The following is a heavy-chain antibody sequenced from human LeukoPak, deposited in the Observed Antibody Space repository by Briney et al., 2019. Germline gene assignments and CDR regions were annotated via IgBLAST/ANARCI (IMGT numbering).Heavy chain of an antibody. CDR3: ARDSGDRTVDY. CDR2: IKEDGSEK. J-gene: IGHJ4*02. V-gene: IGHV3-7*01. Sequence: GGSLRLSCAASGFTFSSYWMSWVRQTPGKGLKWVANIKEDGSEKYYVDSVKGRFTISRDNAKNSLYLQMNSLRAEDTAVYYCARDSGDRTVDYWGQGTLVTVSS. D-gene: IGHD3-10*01. CDR1: GFTFSSYW.